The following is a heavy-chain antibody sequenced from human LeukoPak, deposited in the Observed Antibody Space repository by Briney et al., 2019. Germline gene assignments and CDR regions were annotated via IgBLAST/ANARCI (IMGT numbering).Heavy chain of an antibody. J-gene: IGHJ5*02. CDR1: GGAISTGGHA. Sequence: SQTLSLTCGVSGGAISTGGHAWGWIRQPLGKGLEWIGYMYETGNTYYNPSLKNRVTISIDRSKNLFFLKMNPVTAADTAVYFCARTSITMIANWFDPWGQGTLVTVSS. CDR3: ARTSITMIANWFDP. V-gene: IGHV4-30-2*01. CDR2: MYETGNT. D-gene: IGHD3-22*01.